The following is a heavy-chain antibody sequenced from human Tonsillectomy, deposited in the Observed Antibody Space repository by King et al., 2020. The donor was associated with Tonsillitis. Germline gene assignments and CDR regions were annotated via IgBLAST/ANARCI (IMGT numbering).Heavy chain of an antibody. D-gene: IGHD3-10*01. Sequence: VQLVQSGAEVKKPGASVKVSCKASGYTFTTYGISWVRQAPGQGLEWMGWISAYNGKRNYAQKFQGRVTMTTDTFTSTAYMELRRLRSDDTAVYYCARGITMVRGVLVADEPDYYYYGMDVWGQGTTVTVSS. V-gene: IGHV1-18*01. CDR2: ISAYNGKR. CDR3: ARGITMVRGVLVADEPDYYYYGMDV. CDR1: GYTFTTYG. J-gene: IGHJ6*02.